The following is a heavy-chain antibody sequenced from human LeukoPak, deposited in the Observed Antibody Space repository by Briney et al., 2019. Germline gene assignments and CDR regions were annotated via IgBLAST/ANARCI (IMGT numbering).Heavy chain of an antibody. V-gene: IGHV3-23*01. CDR1: GFTFSSYA. J-gene: IGHJ4*02. CDR2: ISGSGGST. Sequence: GGSLRLSCAASGFTFSSYAMSWVRQAPGRGLEWVSAISGSGGSTYYADSVKGRFTISRDNSKNTLYLQMNSLRAEDTAVYYCAEVPRSLIVGAIYFDYWGQGTLVTVSS. CDR3: AEVPRSLIVGAIYFDY. D-gene: IGHD1-26*01.